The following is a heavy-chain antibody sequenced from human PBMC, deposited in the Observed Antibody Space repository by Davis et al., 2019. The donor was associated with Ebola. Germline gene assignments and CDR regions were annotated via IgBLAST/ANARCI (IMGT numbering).Heavy chain of an antibody. D-gene: IGHD3-10*01. CDR3: TTGSSFSVITHAEDH. V-gene: IGHV3-15*01. Sequence: GESLRLSCAASGFTFSRAWMSWVRQAPGKGLEWVGRIKSKTDGGTADYAASLKGRFIMSRDDSSNTLYLQMNSLNTGDTAMYFCTTGSSFSVITHAEDHWGQGALVTVSS. CDR2: IKSKTDGGTA. J-gene: IGHJ4*02. CDR1: GFTFSRAW.